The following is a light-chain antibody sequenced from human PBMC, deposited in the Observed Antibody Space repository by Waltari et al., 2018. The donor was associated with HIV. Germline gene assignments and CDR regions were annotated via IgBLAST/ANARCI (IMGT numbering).Light chain of an antibody. Sequence: QSALTQPASVSGSPGQSITISCTGTSRDAGSYNLVDWYQQYPGKAPKLMIYDVDKRPSGVSNRFSASKSGNTGSLTISGLQAEDEADYHCCSYAGSGTWVFGGGTKLTVL. CDR1: SRDAGSYNL. CDR2: DVD. J-gene: IGLJ3*02. V-gene: IGLV2-23*02. CDR3: CSYAGSGTWV.